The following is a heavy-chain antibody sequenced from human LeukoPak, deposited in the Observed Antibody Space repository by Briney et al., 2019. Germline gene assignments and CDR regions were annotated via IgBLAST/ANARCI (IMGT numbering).Heavy chain of an antibody. CDR1: GYSFTTYW. J-gene: IGHJ4*02. D-gene: IGHD1-26*01. CDR3: ARPLQSGSFSGFDY. CDR2: IYPGDSDT. Sequence: GESLKIPCKASGYSFTTYWIAWVRQMPGKGLEWMGIIYPGDSDTRYSPSFQGQVTISADKSISTAYLQWSTLKASDTAMYYCARPLQSGSFSGFDYWGQGTLVTVSS. V-gene: IGHV5-51*01.